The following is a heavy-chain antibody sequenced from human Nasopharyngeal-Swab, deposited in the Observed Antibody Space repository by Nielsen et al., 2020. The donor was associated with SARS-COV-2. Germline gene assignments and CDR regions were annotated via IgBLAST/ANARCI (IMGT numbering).Heavy chain of an antibody. J-gene: IGHJ6*03. V-gene: IGHV3-13*04. D-gene: IGHD2-2*01. CDR1: GFTFSSYD. CDR2: IGTAGDT. Sequence: GESLKISCAASGFTFSSYDMHWVRQATGKGLEWVSAIGTAGDTYYPGSVKGRFTISRENAKNSLYLQMNSLRAGDTAVYYCARGTDCSSTSCPTFYYYYYYMDVWGKGTTVTVSS. CDR3: ARGTDCSSTSCPTFYYYYYYMDV.